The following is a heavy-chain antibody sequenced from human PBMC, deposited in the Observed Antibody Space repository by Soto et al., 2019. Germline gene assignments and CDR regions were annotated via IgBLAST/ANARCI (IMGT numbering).Heavy chain of an antibody. D-gene: IGHD4-4*01. Sequence: SETLSLTCTVSGGSVSSGSYYWSWIRQPPGKGLECIGYIYYSGSTNYNPSLKSRVTISVDRSKNQFSLKLSSVTAADTALYYCARGRDVYRAGFWGQGTLVTVSS. CDR3: ARGRDVYRAGF. J-gene: IGHJ4*02. CDR1: GGSVSSGSYY. V-gene: IGHV4-61*01. CDR2: IYYSGST.